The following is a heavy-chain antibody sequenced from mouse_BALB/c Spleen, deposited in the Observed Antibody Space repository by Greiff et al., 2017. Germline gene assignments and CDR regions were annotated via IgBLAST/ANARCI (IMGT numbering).Heavy chain of an antibody. CDR1: GFTFSSYA. CDR2: ISSGGSYT. CDR3: ARDREYDYVYAMDY. V-gene: IGHV5-9-4*01. J-gene: IGHJ4*01. D-gene: IGHD2-4*01. Sequence: EVNVVESGGGLVKPGGSLKLSCAASGFTFSSYAMSWVRQSPEKRLEWVAEISSGGSYTYYPDTVTGRFTISRDNAKNTLYLEMSSLRSEDTAMYYCARDREYDYVYAMDYWGQGTSVTVSS.